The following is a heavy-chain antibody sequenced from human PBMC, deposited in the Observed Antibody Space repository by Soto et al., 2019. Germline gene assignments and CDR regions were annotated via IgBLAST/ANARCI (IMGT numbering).Heavy chain of an antibody. J-gene: IGHJ4*01. CDR3: DAVPALGPILDY. CDR2: VRQSGST. D-gene: IGHD6-19*01. V-gene: IGHV4-39*01. Sequence: SETLTVTCSASGGSITSNTFYWGWIRQTPGRGLEWIGSVRQSGSTYYNPSLKSRLSISVDTSKNQFSLRLNSLTAADTAVYYCDAVPALGPILDYRGHGVLVTVSS. CDR1: GGSITSNTFY.